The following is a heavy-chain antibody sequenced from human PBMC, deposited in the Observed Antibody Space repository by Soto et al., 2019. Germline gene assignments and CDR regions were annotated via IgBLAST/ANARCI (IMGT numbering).Heavy chain of an antibody. J-gene: IGHJ4*02. D-gene: IGHD2-21*02. CDR1: GGTFSSYA. Sequence: QVQLVQSGAEVKKPGSSVQVSCKASGGTFSSYAISWVRQAPGQGLEWMGGIIPIFGTANYAQKFQGRVTITADESTSTAYMELSSLRSEDTAVYYCARCKIVVVTAIGGLDYWGQGTLVTVSS. CDR3: ARCKIVVVTAIGGLDY. CDR2: IIPIFGTA. V-gene: IGHV1-69*01.